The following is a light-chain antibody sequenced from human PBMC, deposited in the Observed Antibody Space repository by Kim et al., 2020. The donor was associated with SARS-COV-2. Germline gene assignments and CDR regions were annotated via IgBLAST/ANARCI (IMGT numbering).Light chain of an antibody. CDR2: ADS. J-gene: IGKJ1*01. CDR3: QQSYSIPWT. Sequence: TYLGGGVTIPGGESQSIGNILHWYRQNPGRGPKRLIYADSSLQSGVPSRFSGMESDPDFTLTIGGLQPEDFAIYSCQQSYSIPWTFGQETTVEIK. V-gene: IGKV1-39*01. CDR1: QSIGNI.